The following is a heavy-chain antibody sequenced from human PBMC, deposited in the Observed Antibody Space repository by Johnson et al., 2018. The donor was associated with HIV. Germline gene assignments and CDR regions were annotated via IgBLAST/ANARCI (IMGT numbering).Heavy chain of an antibody. CDR2: IYGGAT. J-gene: IGHJ3*01. CDR1: GFDVTSHY. CDR3: ARERGGSSGWSDALDV. V-gene: IGHV3-66*01. D-gene: IGHD6-19*01. Sequence: VQLVESGGGLVQPGGSLRLSCEASGFDVTSHYMTWVRQAPGKGLEWISLIYGGATYYAHSFKGRCTIASDNSKNSLIRQMNSLRAEDTAVYYCARERGGSSGWSDALDVWGQGTMVTVSS.